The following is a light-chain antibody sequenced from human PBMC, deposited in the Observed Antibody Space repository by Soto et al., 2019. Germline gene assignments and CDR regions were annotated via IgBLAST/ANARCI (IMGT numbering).Light chain of an antibody. CDR1: QSVSSY. V-gene: IGKV3-11*01. Sequence: EIVLTQSPATLSLSPGERATLSCRASQSVSSYLAWYQHKPGQAPRLLIYDASNRATDIPARFSGSGSGTDFTLTISSLAPEDFAVYYCQQRLNWPLTFGGGTKVEIK. CDR2: DAS. CDR3: QQRLNWPLT. J-gene: IGKJ4*01.